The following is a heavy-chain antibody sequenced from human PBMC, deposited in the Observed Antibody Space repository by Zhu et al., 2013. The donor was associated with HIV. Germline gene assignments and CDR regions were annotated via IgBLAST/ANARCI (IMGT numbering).Heavy chain of an antibody. J-gene: IGHJ3*02. D-gene: IGHD3-22*01. CDR3: ARVTPVYYYDSSGYFGAFDI. Sequence: QVQLVQSGAEVKKPGSSVKVSCKASGGTFSSYAISWVRQAPGQGLEWMGGIIPIFGTANYAQKFQGRVTITADESTSTAYMELSSLRSEDTAVYYCARVTPVYYYDSSGYFGAFDIWGQGTMVTVSS. CDR1: GGTFSSYA. CDR2: IIPIFGTA. V-gene: IGHV1-69*01.